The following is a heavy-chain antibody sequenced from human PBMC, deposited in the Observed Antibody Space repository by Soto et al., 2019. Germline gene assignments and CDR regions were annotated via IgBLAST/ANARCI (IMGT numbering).Heavy chain of an antibody. CDR2: IYYSGST. CDR3: ARDLQGTDPYYYGMDV. Sequence: SETLSLTCTVSGGSISSYYWSWIRQPPGKGLEWIGYIYYSGSTNYNPPLKSRVTISVDTSKNQFSLKLSSVTAADTAVYYCARDLQGTDPYYYGMDVWGQGTTVTVSS. V-gene: IGHV4-59*01. CDR1: GGSISSYY. D-gene: IGHD4-4*01. J-gene: IGHJ6*02.